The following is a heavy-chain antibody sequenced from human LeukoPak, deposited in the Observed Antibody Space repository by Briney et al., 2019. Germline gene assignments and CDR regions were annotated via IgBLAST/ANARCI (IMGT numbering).Heavy chain of an antibody. V-gene: IGHV3-23*01. D-gene: IGHD4-17*01. Sequence: GSGGSTYYADSVKGRFTISRDNSKNTLYLQMNSLRAEDTAVYYCAKDLHPNGDLIPDAFDIWGQGTMVTVSS. J-gene: IGHJ3*02. CDR3: AKDLHPNGDLIPDAFDI. CDR2: GSGGST.